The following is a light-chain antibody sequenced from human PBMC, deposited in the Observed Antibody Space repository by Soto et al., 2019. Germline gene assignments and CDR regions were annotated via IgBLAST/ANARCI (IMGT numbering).Light chain of an antibody. V-gene: IGKV3-20*01. CDR2: GAS. CDR1: QSVSSSY. J-gene: IGKJ2*01. CDR3: QQYGSSPPYT. Sequence: EIVLTQSPVTLSLSLGERATLSCRASQSVSSSYFAWYQQKPGQAPRLLIYGASSRATGIPDRFSGSGSGTDFTLTISRLEPEDFAVYYCQQYGSSPPYTFGQGTKLEIK.